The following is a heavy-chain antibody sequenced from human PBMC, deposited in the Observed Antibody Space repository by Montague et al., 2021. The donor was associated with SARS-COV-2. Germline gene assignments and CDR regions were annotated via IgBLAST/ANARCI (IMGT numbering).Heavy chain of an antibody. J-gene: IGHJ4*02. Sequence: CAISGDCVSSNSFAWSWIRQSPSRGLEWLGRTYYRSKWYSDYAPSVRVRRSVNPDASKNEFSLELNYVTPEDTAVYYCVRYSGWFYFDFWGQGTLVTVSS. CDR3: VRYSGWFYFDF. V-gene: IGHV6-1*01. CDR1: GDCVSSNSFA. CDR2: TYYRSKWYS. D-gene: IGHD6-19*01.